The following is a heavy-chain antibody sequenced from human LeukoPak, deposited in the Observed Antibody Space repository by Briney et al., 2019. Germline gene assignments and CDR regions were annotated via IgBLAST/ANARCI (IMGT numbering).Heavy chain of an antibody. CDR3: TTDVKYYHGSGSYYEDY. V-gene: IGHV3-15*01. Sequence: GGSLRLSCAASGFTFSNAWMTWVRQAPGKGLEWVGRIKSKIDGGTTDYAAPVKGRFTISRDDSKNTLYLQMNSLKTEDTAVYYCTTDVKYYHGSGSYYEDYWGQGTLVTVSS. D-gene: IGHD3-10*01. CDR1: GFTFSNAW. CDR2: IKSKIDGGTT. J-gene: IGHJ4*02.